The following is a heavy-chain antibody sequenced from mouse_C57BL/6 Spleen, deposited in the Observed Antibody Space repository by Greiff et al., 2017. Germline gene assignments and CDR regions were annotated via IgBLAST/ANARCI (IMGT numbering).Heavy chain of an antibody. CDR3: ARDDYDVGLAY. V-gene: IGHV1-64*01. CDR2: IHPNSGST. D-gene: IGHD2-4*01. Sequence: QLQQPGAELVKPGASVKLSCKASGYTFTSYWMHWVKQRPGQGLEWIGMIHPNSGSTNYNEKFKSKATLTVDKSSSTAYMQLSSLTSEDSAVYYCARDDYDVGLAYWGQGTLVTVSA. J-gene: IGHJ3*01. CDR1: GYTFTSYW.